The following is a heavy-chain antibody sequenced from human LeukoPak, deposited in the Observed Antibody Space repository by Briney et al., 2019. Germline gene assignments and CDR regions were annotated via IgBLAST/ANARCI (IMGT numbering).Heavy chain of an antibody. CDR2: ISSSSYI. J-gene: IGHJ4*02. V-gene: IGHV3-21*01. Sequence: PGGSLRLSCAASGFTFSSHSMNWARQAPGKGLEWVSYISSSSYIYYADSLKGRFTISRDNAKNSLYLQMNSLRAEATAVYYCARGSLTGYFFDYWGQGTLVTVSS. CDR1: GFTFSSHS. CDR3: ARGSLTGYFFDY. D-gene: IGHD3-9*01.